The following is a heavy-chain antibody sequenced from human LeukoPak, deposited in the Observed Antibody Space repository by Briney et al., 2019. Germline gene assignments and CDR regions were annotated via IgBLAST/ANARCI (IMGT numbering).Heavy chain of an antibody. CDR1: GYTFTCYY. CDR2: INPNSGGT. CDR3: ARDRGSSSSFWFDP. D-gene: IGHD6-6*01. Sequence: ASVKVSCKASGYTFTCYYMHWVRQAPGQGLEWMGWINPNSGGTNYAQKFQGRVTMTRDTSISTAYMELSRLRSDDTAVYYCARDRGSSSSFWFDPWGQGTLVTVSS. J-gene: IGHJ5*02. V-gene: IGHV1-2*02.